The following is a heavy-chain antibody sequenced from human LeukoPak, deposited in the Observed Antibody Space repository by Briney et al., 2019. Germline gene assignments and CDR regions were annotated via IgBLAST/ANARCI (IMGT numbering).Heavy chain of an antibody. CDR1: GGSISSYY. D-gene: IGHD1-1*01. Sequence: SETLSLTCTVSGGSISSYYWGWIRQPPGKGLEWIGYIYYSGSTNYNPSLKSRVTISVDTSKNQFSLKLSSVTAADTAVYYCARVTTRFHAFDIWGQGTMVTVSS. V-gene: IGHV4-59*01. CDR3: ARVTTRFHAFDI. CDR2: IYYSGST. J-gene: IGHJ3*02.